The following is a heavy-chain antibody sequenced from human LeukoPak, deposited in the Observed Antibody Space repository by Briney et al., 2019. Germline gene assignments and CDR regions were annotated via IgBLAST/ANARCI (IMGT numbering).Heavy chain of an antibody. D-gene: IGHD3-16*01. CDR2: INPNSGGT. CDR3: ARDRGPDWWGSFDS. V-gene: IGHV1-2*02. Sequence: ASVKDSCKASGYTFTGHYIHWVRQAPGQGLEWMGWINPNSGGTNYEQKFQGRVSMTRETSSTTVYMELNRLQSDDTAVFYCARDRGPDWWGSFDSWGQGTLVTVSS. J-gene: IGHJ4*02. CDR1: GYTFTGHY.